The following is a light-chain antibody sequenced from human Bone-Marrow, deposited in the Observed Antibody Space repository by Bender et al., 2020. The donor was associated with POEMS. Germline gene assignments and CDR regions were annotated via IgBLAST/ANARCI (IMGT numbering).Light chain of an antibody. J-gene: IGLJ2*01. CDR2: NNS. CDR1: NSNIGSNY. CDR3: YSYAGSYTLEV. V-gene: IGLV1-47*02. Sequence: QSVLTQPPSASGTPGQRVAISCSGINSNIGSNYVHWYQQVPGQAPKLLIYNNSQRPSGVPDRFSASKSGTSASLAISGLRSEDEADYYCYSYAGSYTLEVFGGGTKLTVL.